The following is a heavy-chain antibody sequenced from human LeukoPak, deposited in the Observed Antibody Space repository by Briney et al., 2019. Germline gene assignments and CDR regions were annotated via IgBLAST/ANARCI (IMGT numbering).Heavy chain of an antibody. CDR1: DGSFSSYY. CDR3: ARREPHGDYGGKIRYYYYMDV. D-gene: IGHD4-23*01. V-gene: IGHV4-59*12. CDR2: IYYSGSS. J-gene: IGHJ6*03. Sequence: PSETLSLTCTVSDGSFSSYYWSWIRQPPGKGLEWIGYIYYSGSSNYNPSLKSRVTISVDTSKNPFSLKLSSLTAADTAMYYCARREPHGDYGGKIRYYYYMDVWGKGTTITISS.